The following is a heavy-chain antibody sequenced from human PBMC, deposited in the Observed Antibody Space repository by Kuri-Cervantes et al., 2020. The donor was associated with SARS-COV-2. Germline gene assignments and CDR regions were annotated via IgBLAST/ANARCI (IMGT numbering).Heavy chain of an antibody. CDR2: INPNSGGT. CDR3: ARQGSELAVYYFDY. J-gene: IGHJ4*02. CDR1: GYTFTGYY. D-gene: IGHD6-13*01. Sequence: ASVKVSCKASGYTFTGYYMHWVRQAPGQGLEWMGWINPNSGGTNYAQKFQGRVTMTRDTSISTAYMELRSLRSDDTAVYYCARQGSELAVYYFDYWGQGTLVTVSS. V-gene: IGHV1-2*02.